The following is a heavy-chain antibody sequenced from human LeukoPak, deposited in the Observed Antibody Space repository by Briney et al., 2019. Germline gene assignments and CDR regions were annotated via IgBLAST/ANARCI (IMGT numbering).Heavy chain of an antibody. CDR1: GFTFSSYA. Sequence: GGSLRLSCAASGFTFSSYAMHWVRQAPGKGLEWVAVISYDGSNKVYADSVKGRFTVSRDNSKNTLYLQLNSLRAEDTAVYYCARDLSERYSIDYWGQGTLVTVSS. CDR3: ARDLSERYSIDY. CDR2: ISYDGSNK. D-gene: IGHD1-14*01. J-gene: IGHJ4*02. V-gene: IGHV3-30-3*01.